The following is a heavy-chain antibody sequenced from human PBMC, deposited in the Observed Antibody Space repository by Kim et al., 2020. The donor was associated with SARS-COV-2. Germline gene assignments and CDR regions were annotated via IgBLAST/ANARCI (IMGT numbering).Heavy chain of an antibody. CDR3: ARSSTDSSGYYGGASNWFDP. J-gene: IGHJ5*02. D-gene: IGHD3-22*01. Sequence: SETLSLTCAVYGGSFSGYYWSWIRQPPGKGLEWIGEINHSGSTNYNPSLKSRVTISVDTSKNQFSLKLSSVTAADTAVYYCARSSTDSSGYYGGASNWFDPWGQGTLVTVSS. CDR2: INHSGST. CDR1: GGSFSGYY. V-gene: IGHV4-34*01.